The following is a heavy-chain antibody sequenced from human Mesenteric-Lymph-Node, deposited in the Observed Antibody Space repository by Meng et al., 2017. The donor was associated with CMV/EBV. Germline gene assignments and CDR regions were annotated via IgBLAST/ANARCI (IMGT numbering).Heavy chain of an antibody. J-gene: IGHJ4*02. CDR3: ARDLETIGSGTYYRGLEY. D-gene: IGHD3-10*01. V-gene: IGHV3-11*01. Sequence: FTFRDSYLSWLRLAPGKGLEWVSYLGSRGSTIYYADSVKGRFTISRDNAKNSLYLQMNSLRAEDTAVYYCARDLETIGSGTYYRGLEYWGQGTLVTVSS. CDR2: LGSRGSTI. CDR1: FTFRDSY.